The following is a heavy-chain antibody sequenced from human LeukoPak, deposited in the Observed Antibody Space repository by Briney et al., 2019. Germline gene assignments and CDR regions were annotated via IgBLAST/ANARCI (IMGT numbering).Heavy chain of an antibody. CDR3: TTDVLWFGELLTDFDY. CDR1: GFTFSSYA. Sequence: GGSLRLSCAASGFTFSSYAMSWVRQAPGKGLEWVSAISGSGGSTYYADSVKGRFTISRDNSKNTLYLQMNSLRAEDTAVYYCTTDVLWFGELLTDFDYWGQGTLVTVSS. D-gene: IGHD3-10*01. CDR2: ISGSGGST. V-gene: IGHV3-23*01. J-gene: IGHJ4*02.